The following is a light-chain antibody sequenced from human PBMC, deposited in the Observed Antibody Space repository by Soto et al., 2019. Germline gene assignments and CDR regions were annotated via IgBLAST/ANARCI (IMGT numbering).Light chain of an antibody. CDR1: SSDVGGYNY. J-gene: IGLJ1*01. V-gene: IGLV2-14*01. Sequence: ALTQPASVSGSPGQSITISCTGTSSDVGGYNYVSWYQQHPGKAPKLMIYDVSNRPSGVSNRFSGSKSGNTASLTISGLQAEDEADYYCRSYTRSSTLVFGTGTKVTVL. CDR2: DVS. CDR3: RSYTRSSTLV.